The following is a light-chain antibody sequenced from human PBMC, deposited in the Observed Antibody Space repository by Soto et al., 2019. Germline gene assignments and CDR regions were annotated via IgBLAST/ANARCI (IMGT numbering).Light chain of an antibody. CDR1: QDISTH. V-gene: IGKV1-9*01. J-gene: IGKJ4*01. Sequence: DIQLTQSPSFLSASVGDRVTITCRASQDISTHLAWYQQKPGKAPKVLITAASTSQSEVPSRFSGSGSGTEFTLTISSLQTEDFATYYCQKLNTYTLTLRGGTKVEIK. CDR2: AAS. CDR3: QKLNTYTLT.